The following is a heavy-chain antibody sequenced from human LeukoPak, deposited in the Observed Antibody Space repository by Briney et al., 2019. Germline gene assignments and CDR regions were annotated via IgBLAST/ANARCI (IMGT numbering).Heavy chain of an antibody. CDR3: AKDLPTYYYGSGTTGAFGI. D-gene: IGHD3-10*01. Sequence: HPGGSLRLSCAASRFTFSNYVISWVRQAPGKGLEWVSAISGRGDTTYYADFVKGRFTISRDNSKNTLYLQMNSLRAEDTAAYHCAKDLPTYYYGSGTTGAFGIWGQGTMVTVSS. CDR2: ISGRGDTT. CDR1: RFTFSNYV. J-gene: IGHJ3*02. V-gene: IGHV3-23*01.